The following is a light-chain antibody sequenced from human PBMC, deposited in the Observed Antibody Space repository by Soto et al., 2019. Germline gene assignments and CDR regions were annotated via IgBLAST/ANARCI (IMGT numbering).Light chain of an antibody. CDR3: KQYNSAPPT. CDR2: DAS. CDR1: QSISSW. J-gene: IGKJ1*01. Sequence: DIQMTQSPSTLSASVGDRVTITCRASQSISSWLAWYQQKPGKAPKLLIYDASSLESGVQSRFSGSGSGTEFTLTIRSLQPDDFATYYCKQYNSAPPTFAQGTKVDI. V-gene: IGKV1-5*01.